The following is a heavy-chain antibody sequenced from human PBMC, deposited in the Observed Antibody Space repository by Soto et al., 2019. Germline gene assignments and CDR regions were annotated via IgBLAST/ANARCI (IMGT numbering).Heavy chain of an antibody. CDR1: GYTFTIYA. D-gene: IGHD6-13*01. CDR3: ARDPEYIAAAGSVIDY. V-gene: IGHV1-3*01. Sequence: ASVKVSCKASGYTFTIYAMHWVLQSAGQRLEWMGCINAGNGNTKYSQKFQGRVTITRDTSASTAYMELSSLRSEDTAVYYCARDPEYIAAAGSVIDYWGQGTQVTVSS. CDR2: INAGNGNT. J-gene: IGHJ4*02.